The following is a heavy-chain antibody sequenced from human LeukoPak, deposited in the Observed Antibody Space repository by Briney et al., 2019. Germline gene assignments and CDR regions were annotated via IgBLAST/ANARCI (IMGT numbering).Heavy chain of an antibody. V-gene: IGHV3-7*01. J-gene: IGHJ4*02. CDR3: GRDHDSTGSEFDS. Sequence: GGSLRLSCAASGFTFSHHWMTWVRQAPGKGLEWVAAIKYDGSEKYHVDSVKGRFTISRDNTKNSLYLQMNGLRAEDTAVYYCGRDHDSTGSEFDSWGQGTLVTVSS. CDR2: IKYDGSEK. D-gene: IGHD3-22*01. CDR1: GFTFSHHW.